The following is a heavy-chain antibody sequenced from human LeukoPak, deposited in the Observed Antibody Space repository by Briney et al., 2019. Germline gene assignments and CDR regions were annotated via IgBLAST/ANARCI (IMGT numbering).Heavy chain of an antibody. D-gene: IGHD3-9*01. J-gene: IGHJ6*02. CDR2: ISSSSSYI. Sequence: PGGSLRLSCAASGFTFSSYSMNWVRQAPGKGLEWVSSISSSSSYIYYADSVKGRFTISRDNAKNSLYLQMNSLRAEDTAVYYCARVNFDRSLWDYYYYYGMDVWGQGTTVTVSS. CDR3: ARVNFDRSLWDYYYYYGMDV. V-gene: IGHV3-21*01. CDR1: GFTFSSYS.